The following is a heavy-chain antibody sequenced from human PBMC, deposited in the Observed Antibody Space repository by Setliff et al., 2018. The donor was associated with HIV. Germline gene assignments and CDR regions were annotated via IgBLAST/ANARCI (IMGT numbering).Heavy chain of an antibody. Sequence: ASVKVSCKASGYTFSKYVIHWVRQAPGQRLEWMGYIIPGRDYTHYSQRFQDRVTITSDTSATTVYMELSSLTSEDTAVYYCVRDDVSAPGSYQDYWGQGTLVTVSS. V-gene: IGHV1-3*01. CDR1: GYTFSKYV. CDR3: VRDDVSAPGSYQDY. CDR2: IIPGRDYT. J-gene: IGHJ4*02. D-gene: IGHD6-13*01.